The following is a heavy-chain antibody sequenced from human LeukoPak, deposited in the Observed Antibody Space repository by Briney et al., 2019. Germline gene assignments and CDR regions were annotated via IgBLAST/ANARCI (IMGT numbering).Heavy chain of an antibody. CDR3: ARQVAVAAWEY. J-gene: IGHJ4*02. V-gene: IGHV5-51*01. D-gene: IGHD6-19*01. Sequence: GESLKISCKGSGYSFISYWIGWVRLMPGKGLEWMGIIYPGDSETRYSPSFQGQVTISADKPISTAYLQWSSLKASDTAMYYCARQVAVAAWEYWGQGTLVTVSS. CDR1: GYSFISYW. CDR2: IYPGDSET.